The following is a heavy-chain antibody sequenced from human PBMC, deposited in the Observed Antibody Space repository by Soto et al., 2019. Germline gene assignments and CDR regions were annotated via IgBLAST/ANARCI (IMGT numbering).Heavy chain of an antibody. CDR1: GFALSTSGVG. CDR3: ARLPHSSGWYGSWFDP. Sequence: QITLKESGPTLVKPTQTLTLTCTFSGFALSTSGVGVGWIRQPPGKALEWLALIYWDDDKRYSPSMKSRLTIPKDTSKNQVVLTLHNMDPVDTATYFCARLPHSSGWYGSWFDPWGQGTLVTVSS. V-gene: IGHV2-5*02. J-gene: IGHJ5*02. D-gene: IGHD6-19*01. CDR2: IYWDDDK.